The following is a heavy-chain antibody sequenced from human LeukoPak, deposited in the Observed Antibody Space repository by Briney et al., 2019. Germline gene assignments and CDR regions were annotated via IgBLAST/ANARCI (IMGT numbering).Heavy chain of an antibody. J-gene: IGHJ3*02. CDR3: AGAIQGDDAFDI. V-gene: IGHV5-10-1*01. CDR1: GYSISNYW. D-gene: IGHD3-10*01. Sequence: GAPLRICSNGSGYSISNYWISLVRQIRRKLEELMVCIDPNDPYSTYSPSFQGHVNISPDKSISTGYLQWSSLKASDTAMYYYAGAIQGDDAFDIWGQGKMVTVSS. CDR2: IDPNDPYS.